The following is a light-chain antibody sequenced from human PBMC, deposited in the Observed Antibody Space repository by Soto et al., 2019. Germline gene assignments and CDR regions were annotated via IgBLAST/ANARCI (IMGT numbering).Light chain of an antibody. CDR1: QTISNY. V-gene: IGKV1-39*01. Sequence: DIQMTQSPSSLSASVGDRVTITCRASQTISNYLNWYQQKSGKAPTVLIYDASSLQSGVPSRYSGSGVGTDFTLTISGLQPDDFATYYVQQSYISPDTFGPGTKVEIK. J-gene: IGKJ3*01. CDR2: DAS. CDR3: QQSYISPDT.